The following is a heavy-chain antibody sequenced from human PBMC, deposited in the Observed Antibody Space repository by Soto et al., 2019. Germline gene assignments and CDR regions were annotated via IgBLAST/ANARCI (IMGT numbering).Heavy chain of an antibody. D-gene: IGHD6-13*01. J-gene: IGHJ4*02. V-gene: IGHV5-51*01. CDR1: GYYFPSYW. CDR2: IYPGDSDT. Sequence: PGESPKISCKGSGYYFPSYWIAWVRQTPGNGLELMGIIYPGDSDTRYSPSFQGQVTISADRSSSTTYLQWSSLRASDTAMYFCARPRGEQQLAYIEYWGQGTLVTVSS. CDR3: ARPRGEQQLAYIEY.